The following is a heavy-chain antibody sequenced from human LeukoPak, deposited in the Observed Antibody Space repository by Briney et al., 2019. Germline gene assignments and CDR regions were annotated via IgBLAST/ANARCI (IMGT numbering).Heavy chain of an antibody. CDR2: INSNGRST. CDR1: GFTFSSEW. V-gene: IGHV3-74*01. Sequence: GGSLRLSCAASGFTFSSEWMHWVRQAPGRGLVWISHINSNGRSTNYGDSVKGRFTVSGDNAKNTLCLQMNSLRAEDTAVYYCARDLPRTSGPWGQGTLVTVSS. D-gene: IGHD3-10*01. J-gene: IGHJ5*02. CDR3: ARDLPRTSGP.